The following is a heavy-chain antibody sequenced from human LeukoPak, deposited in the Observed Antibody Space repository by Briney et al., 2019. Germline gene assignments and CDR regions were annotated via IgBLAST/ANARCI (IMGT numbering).Heavy chain of an antibody. Sequence: GGSLRLSCAASGFTVSSNYMSWVRQAPGPGLEWVSVIYSGGSTYYADSVKGRFTISRDNSKNTLYLQMNSLRAEDTAVYYCAREMSVGLWFGEPRVAIGGRGQGTIV. CDR3: AREMSVGLWFGEPRVAIGG. CDR1: GFTVSSNY. J-gene: IGHJ3*01. D-gene: IGHD3-10*01. V-gene: IGHV3-66*01. CDR2: IYSGGST.